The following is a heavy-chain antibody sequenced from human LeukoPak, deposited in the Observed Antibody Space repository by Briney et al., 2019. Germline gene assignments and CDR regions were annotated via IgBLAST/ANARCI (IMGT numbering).Heavy chain of an antibody. J-gene: IGHJ4*02. CDR2: IYHSGST. V-gene: IGHV4-38-2*02. CDR1: GYSISSGYY. CDR3: ARWADY. Sequence: KPSETLSLTCTVSGYSISSGYYWGWIRPPPGKGLEWIGSIYHSGSTYYNPSLKSRVTISVDTSKNQFSLKLSSVTAADTAVYYCARWADYWGQGTLVTVSS.